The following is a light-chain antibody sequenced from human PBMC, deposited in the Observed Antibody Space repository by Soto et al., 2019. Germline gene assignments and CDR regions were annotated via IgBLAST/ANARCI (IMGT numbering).Light chain of an antibody. CDR1: SGHSNYA. J-gene: IGLJ1*01. V-gene: IGLV4-69*01. CDR3: QTWGTGIRV. CDR2: VNSDGSH. Sequence: QLVLTQSPSASASLGASVKLTCTLSSGHSNYAIAWHQQQPEKGPRYLMKVNSDGSHRKGDGIPDRFSGSSSGAQRYLTISSLQSVDEADYYCQTWGTGIRVFGTGTKLTVL.